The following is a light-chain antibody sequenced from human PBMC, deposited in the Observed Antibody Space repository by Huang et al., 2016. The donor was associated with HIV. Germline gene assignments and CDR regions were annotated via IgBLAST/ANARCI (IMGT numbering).Light chain of an antibody. CDR3: QQYYSSLWT. J-gene: IGKJ1*01. CDR1: QNLLYNSNNKNY. CDR2: WAS. Sequence: DIVMTQSPDSLPVSLGERAPINCKSSQNLLYNSNNKNYLNWYQQKPGQPPKLLIYWASARESGVPDRFSGSGSGTNFTLNINNLQAEDVAVYYCQQYYSSLWTFGQGTKVEIK. V-gene: IGKV4-1*01.